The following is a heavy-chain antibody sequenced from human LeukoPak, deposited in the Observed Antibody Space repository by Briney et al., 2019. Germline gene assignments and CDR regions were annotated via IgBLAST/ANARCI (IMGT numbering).Heavy chain of an antibody. CDR2: INPNSGDT. CDR3: ARDGEVRQGHCTTTSCPVDY. V-gene: IGHV1-2*02. CDR1: GYTFTAYS. D-gene: IGHD2-2*01. J-gene: IGHJ4*02. Sequence: ASVKVSCKASGYTFTAYSMHWVRQAPGQGLEYMGWINPNSGDTNYAQKFQGRVTMTRDTSMSTAYMELSGLRFDDTAVYYCARDGEVRQGHCTTTSCPVDYWGQGTLVTVSS.